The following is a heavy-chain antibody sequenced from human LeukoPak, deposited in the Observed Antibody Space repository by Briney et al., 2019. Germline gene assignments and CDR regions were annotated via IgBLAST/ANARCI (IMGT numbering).Heavy chain of an antibody. V-gene: IGHV3-21*01. CDR3: ARDQYYYGSGSYYNSWYYGVDV. CDR2: ISSSSSYI. CDR1: GFTFSSYS. Sequence: GGSLRLSCAASGFTFSSYSMNWVRQAPGKGLEWVSSISSSSSYIYYADSVKGRFTISRDNAKNSLYLQMNSLRAEDTAVYYCARDQYYYGSGSYYNSWYYGVDVWGKGTTVTVSS. D-gene: IGHD3-10*01. J-gene: IGHJ6*04.